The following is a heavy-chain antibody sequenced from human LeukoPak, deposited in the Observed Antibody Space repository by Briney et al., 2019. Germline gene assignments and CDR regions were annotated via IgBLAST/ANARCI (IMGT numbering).Heavy chain of an antibody. J-gene: IGHJ5*02. V-gene: IGHV4-30-2*01. CDR1: GGSISSGGYY. D-gene: IGHD4-17*01. CDR3: ARGKPFEAILRNLGWFDP. CDR2: IYHSGST. Sequence: PSETLSLTCTVSGGSISSGGYYWSWIRQPPGKGLEWIGYIYHSGSTYYNPSLKSRVTISVDRSKNQFSLKLSSVTAADTAVYYCARGKPFEAILRNLGWFDPWGQGTLVTVSS.